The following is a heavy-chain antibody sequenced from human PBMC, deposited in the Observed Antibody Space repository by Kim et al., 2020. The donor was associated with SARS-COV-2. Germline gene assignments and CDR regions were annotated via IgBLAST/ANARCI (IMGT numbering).Heavy chain of an antibody. CDR2: IYYSGST. CDR1: GGSISSSSYY. Sequence: SETLSLTCTVSGGSISSSSYYWGWIRQPPGKGLEWIGSIYYSGSTYYNPSLKSRVTISVDTSKNQFSLKLSSVTAADTAVYYCARSFLGYLRYFDWFGF. J-gene: IGHJ5*01. D-gene: IGHD3-9*01. CDR3: ARSFLGYLRYFDWFGF. V-gene: IGHV4-39*01.